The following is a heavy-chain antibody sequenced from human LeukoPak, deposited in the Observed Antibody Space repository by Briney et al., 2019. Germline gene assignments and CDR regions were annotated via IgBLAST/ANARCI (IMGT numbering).Heavy chain of an antibody. V-gene: IGHV3-74*01. J-gene: IGHJ4*02. D-gene: IGHD6-19*01. Sequence: GGSLRLSCAASGFTFSTYGMHWVRQAPGKGLVWVSRIESDGSSITYADSVKGRFTISRDNDKHTLYLQMNSLRAEDAAVYYCARDPSGVAGFFGYWGRGTLVTVSS. CDR1: GFTFSTYG. CDR2: IESDGSSI. CDR3: ARDPSGVAGFFGY.